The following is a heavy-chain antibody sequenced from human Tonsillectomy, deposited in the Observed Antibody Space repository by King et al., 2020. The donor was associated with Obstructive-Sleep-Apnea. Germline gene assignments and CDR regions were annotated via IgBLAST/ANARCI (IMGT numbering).Heavy chain of an antibody. V-gene: IGHV3-30*03. CDR3: ARGMVRGVAPYYYYYGMDV. CDR2: ISYDGSHK. D-gene: IGHD3-10*01. J-gene: IGHJ6*02. Sequence: VQLVESGGGVVQPGRSLRLPCVASGFSFNNYGMHWVRQAPGKGLEWVAVISYDGSHKYYVDSVKGRFTISRDNSKNTLYLQMNSLTAEDTAVYYCARGMVRGVAPYYYYYGMDVWGQGTTVTVSS. CDR1: GFSFNNYG.